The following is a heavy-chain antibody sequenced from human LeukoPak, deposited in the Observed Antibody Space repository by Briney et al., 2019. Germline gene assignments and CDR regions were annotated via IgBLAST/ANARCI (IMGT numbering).Heavy chain of an antibody. J-gene: IGHJ3*02. CDR1: GFTVSSNY. CDR3: ARDLGRYDSNQGPLDAFDI. D-gene: IGHD3-22*01. Sequence: GGSLRLSCAASGFTVSSNYMSWVRQAPGKGLEWVSVSYSAGSTYYADSVKGRFTISRDNSKNTLYLQMNSLRAEDTAVYYCARDLGRYDSNQGPLDAFDIWGQGTMVTVSS. V-gene: IGHV3-53*01. CDR2: SYSAGST.